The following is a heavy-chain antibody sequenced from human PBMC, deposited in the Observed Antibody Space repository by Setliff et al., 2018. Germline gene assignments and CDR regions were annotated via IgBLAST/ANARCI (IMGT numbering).Heavy chain of an antibody. CDR1: GFTFSSYS. J-gene: IGHJ4*02. V-gene: IGHV3-21*01. D-gene: IGHD3-10*01. CDR3: ARDSSHFIRVLDS. CDR2: ISSSSSYI. Sequence: PGGSLRLSCAASGFTFSSYSMNWVRQAPGKGLEWVSSISSSSSYIYYADSVKGRFTISRDNAKNSLFLQMDNLRAEDTAQYFCARDSSHFIRVLDSWGQGTLVTVSS.